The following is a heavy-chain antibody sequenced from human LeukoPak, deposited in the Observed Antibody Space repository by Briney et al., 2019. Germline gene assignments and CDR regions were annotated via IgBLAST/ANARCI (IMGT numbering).Heavy chain of an antibody. CDR1: GYSFNSYG. CDR3: ARDCSSTSCYGDFDC. D-gene: IGHD2-2*01. CDR2: ISAYDGNT. V-gene: IGHV1-18*01. Sequence: ASVKVSCKASGYSFNSYGISWVRQAPGQGLEWMGWISAYDGNTNFAQKFQDRVTMTIDTSTSTAYMELRSLRSDDTAVYYCARDCSSTSCYGDFDCWGQRTLVTVSS. J-gene: IGHJ4*02.